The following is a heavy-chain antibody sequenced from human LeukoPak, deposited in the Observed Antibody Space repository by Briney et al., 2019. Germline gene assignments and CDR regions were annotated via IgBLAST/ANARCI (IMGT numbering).Heavy chain of an antibody. CDR3: ARDRGYCSGGSCYPKNFDY. CDR2: ISSSSSYT. V-gene: IGHV3-11*06. CDR1: GFTFSDYY. Sequence: PGGSLRLSCAASGFTFSDYYMSWIRQAPGKGLEWVSYISSSSSYTNYADSVKGRFTISRDNAKNSLYLQMNSLRAEDTAVYYCARDRGYCSGGSCYPKNFDYWAREPWSPSPQ. D-gene: IGHD2-15*01. J-gene: IGHJ4*02.